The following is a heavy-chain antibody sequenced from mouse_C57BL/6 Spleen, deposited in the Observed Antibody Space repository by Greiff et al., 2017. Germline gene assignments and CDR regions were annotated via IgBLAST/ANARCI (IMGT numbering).Heavy chain of an antibody. CDR1: GYTFTSYW. V-gene: IGHV1-52*01. CDR2: IDPSDSET. D-gene: IGHD1-1*01. J-gene: IGHJ2*01. CDR3: ARGYYGSSYFDY. Sequence: QVQLKQPGAELVRPGSSVKLSCKASGYTFTSYWMHWVKQRPIQGLEWIGNIDPSDSETHYNQKFKDKATLTVDKSSSTAYMQLSSLTSEDSAVYYCARGYYGSSYFDYWGQGTTLTVSS.